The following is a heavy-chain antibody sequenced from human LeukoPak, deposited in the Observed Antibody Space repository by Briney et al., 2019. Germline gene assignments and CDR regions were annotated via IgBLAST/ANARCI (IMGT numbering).Heavy chain of an antibody. J-gene: IGHJ4*02. CDR2: ISSASSYT. D-gene: IGHD6-13*01. CDR1: GFTFSSYS. CDR3: ARDHIAAAGPMVTDFDY. V-gene: IGHV3-21*05. Sequence: GGSLRLSCAASGFTFSSYSMNWVRQVPGKGLKWVSYISSASSYTNYADSVKGRFTISRDNAKNSLYLQMNSLRAEDTAVYYCARDHIAAAGPMVTDFDYWGQGTLVSVSS.